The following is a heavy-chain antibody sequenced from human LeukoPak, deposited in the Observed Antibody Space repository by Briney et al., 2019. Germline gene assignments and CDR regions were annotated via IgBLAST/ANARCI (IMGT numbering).Heavy chain of an antibody. CDR1: GFGFSDSY. CDR3: ARESGSVTSEVDFDY. Sequence: GGSLRLSCVVSGFGFSDSYMTWIRQTPGKGLEWLAYISESGSDICYADSVKGRFTISRDNAKNSLYLQMNSLRAEDTAVYYCARESGSVTSEVDFDYWGQGTLVTVSS. V-gene: IGHV3-11*04. D-gene: IGHD4-17*01. CDR2: ISESGSDI. J-gene: IGHJ4*02.